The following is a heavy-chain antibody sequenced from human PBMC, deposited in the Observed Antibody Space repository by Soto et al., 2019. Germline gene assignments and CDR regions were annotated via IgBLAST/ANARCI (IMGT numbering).Heavy chain of an antibody. CDR1: GYSVTSYW. CDR2: IYPGDSDT. Sequence: GESLKISCQGSGYSVTSYWIGWVRQMPGKGLEWMGIIYPGDSDTRYSPSFQGQVTISADKSISTAYLQWSSLKTSYTAMYYYARSNVANYFEPGGQGTLVTVSS. J-gene: IGHJ5*02. CDR3: ARSNVANYFEP. V-gene: IGHV5-51*01.